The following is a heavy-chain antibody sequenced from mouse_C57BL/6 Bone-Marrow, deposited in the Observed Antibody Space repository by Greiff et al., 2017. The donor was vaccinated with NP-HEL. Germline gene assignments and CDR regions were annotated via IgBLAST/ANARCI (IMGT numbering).Heavy chain of an antibody. CDR2: IDPEDGET. V-gene: IGHV14-2*01. J-gene: IGHJ2*01. CDR1: GFNIKDYY. Sequence: VQLQQSGAELVKPGASVKLSCTASGFNIKDYYMHWVKQRTEQGLEWIGRIDPEDGETKYVPKFQGKATITADTSSNTAYLQLSSLTSEDTAVYYCARGGRYFDYWGQGTTLTVSS. CDR3: ARGGRYFDY.